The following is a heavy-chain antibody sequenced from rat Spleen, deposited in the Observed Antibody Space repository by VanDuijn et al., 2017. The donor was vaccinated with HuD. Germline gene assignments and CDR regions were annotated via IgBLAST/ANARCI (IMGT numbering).Heavy chain of an antibody. V-gene: IGHV5-31*01. CDR3: TTDRPGALMEA. Sequence: EVQLVESGGGLVQPGRSLKLSCVVSGFKFSDYWMTWIRQAPGKGLEWVTSISTTGDSTYYADSVKGRFTLSRDKAKGTLYLQMNSLRSEDTATYYCTTDRPGALMEAWGQGASVTVSS. D-gene: IGHD5-1*01. J-gene: IGHJ4*01. CDR1: GFKFSDYW. CDR2: ISTTGDST.